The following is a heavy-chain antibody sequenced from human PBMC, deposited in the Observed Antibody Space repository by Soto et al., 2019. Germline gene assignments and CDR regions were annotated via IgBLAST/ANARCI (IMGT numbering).Heavy chain of an antibody. V-gene: IGHV4-30-4*01. Sequence: QVQLQESGPGLVKPSQTLSLTCTVSGGSISSGDYYWSWIRQPPGKGLEWLGYIYYSGSTYYNPSLKRRVTISVDTSKHPFSLKLSSVTAADTAVYYCARGGRHYYGSGSYYVSWGQGTLVTVSS. CDR3: ARGGRHYYGSGSYYVS. D-gene: IGHD3-10*01. J-gene: IGHJ1*01. CDR2: IYYSGST. CDR1: GGSISSGDYY.